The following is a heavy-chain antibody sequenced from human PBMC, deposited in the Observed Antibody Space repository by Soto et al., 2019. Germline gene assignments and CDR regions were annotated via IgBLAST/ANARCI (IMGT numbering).Heavy chain of an antibody. CDR1: GFTFSSYS. V-gene: IGHV3-21*01. D-gene: IGHD2-15*01. CDR3: AKYETNQWVVGAPTEY. Sequence: GGSLRLSCVVSGFTFSSYSMNWVRQAPGKGLEWVASLDPSSTYILYSDSVKGRFTISRDNAKNSLYLQMNSLRAEDTAVYYCAKYETNQWVVGAPTEYRGQATRVTVAS. J-gene: IGHJ4*02. CDR2: LDPSSTYI.